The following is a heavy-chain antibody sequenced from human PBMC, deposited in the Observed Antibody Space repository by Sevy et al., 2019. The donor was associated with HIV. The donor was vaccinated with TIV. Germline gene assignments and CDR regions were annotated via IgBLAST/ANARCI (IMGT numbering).Heavy chain of an antibody. Sequence: GGSLRLSCAASGFTFSSYSMNWVRQAPGKGLEWVSYISSSSSTIYYADSVKGRFTISRDNAKNSLYLQMNSLRDGDTAVYYCARDREEYYGSGSYYSPPLYYYGMDVWGQGTTVTVSS. CDR1: GFTFSSYS. CDR3: ARDREEYYGSGSYYSPPLYYYGMDV. D-gene: IGHD3-10*01. V-gene: IGHV3-48*02. J-gene: IGHJ6*02. CDR2: ISSSSSTI.